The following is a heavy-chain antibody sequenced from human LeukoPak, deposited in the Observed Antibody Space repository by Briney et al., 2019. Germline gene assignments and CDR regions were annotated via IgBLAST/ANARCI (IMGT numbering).Heavy chain of an antibody. CDR2: IIPIFGTA. J-gene: IGHJ4*02. CDR3: ARPYYYDSSGYYREAYYFDH. CDR1: GGTFSSYA. V-gene: IGHV1-69*13. D-gene: IGHD3-22*01. Sequence: SVKVSCKASGGTFSSYAISWVRQAPGQGLEWMGGIIPIFGTANYAQEFQGRVTITADESTSTAYMELSSLRSEDTAVYFCARPYYYDSSGYYREAYYFDHWGQGTLVTVSS.